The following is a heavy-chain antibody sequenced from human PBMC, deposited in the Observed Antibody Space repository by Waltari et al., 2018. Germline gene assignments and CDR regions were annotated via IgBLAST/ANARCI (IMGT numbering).Heavy chain of an antibody. CDR2: IIPILGIA. CDR3: ARDRYDILTGSAYYGMDV. J-gene: IGHJ6*02. V-gene: IGHV1-69*10. Sequence: QVQLVQSGAEVKKPGSSVKVSCKASGGPFSSYATSQVRPAPGQGLEWMGGIIPILGIANYAQKFQGRVTITADKSTSTAYMELSSLRSEDTAVYYCARDRYDILTGSAYYGMDVWGQGTTVTVSS. CDR1: GGPFSSYA. D-gene: IGHD3-9*01.